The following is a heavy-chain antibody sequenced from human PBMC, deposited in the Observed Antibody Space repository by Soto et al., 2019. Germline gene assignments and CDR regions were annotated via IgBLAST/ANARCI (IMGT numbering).Heavy chain of an antibody. V-gene: IGHV1-18*01. D-gene: IGHD2-21*02. Sequence: EASVKVSCKASGYTFTSYGISWVRQAPGQGLEWMGWISAYNGNTNYAQKLQGRVTMTTDTSTSTAYMELRSLRSDDTAVYYCARDGAYCGGDCYNHYYGMDVWGQGTTVTVSS. CDR2: ISAYNGNT. CDR1: GYTFTSYG. CDR3: ARDGAYCGGDCYNHYYGMDV. J-gene: IGHJ6*02.